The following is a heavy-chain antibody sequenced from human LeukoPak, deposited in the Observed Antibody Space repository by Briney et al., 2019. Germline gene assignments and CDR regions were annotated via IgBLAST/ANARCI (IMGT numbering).Heavy chain of an antibody. J-gene: IGHJ3*02. CDR3: ARVGGGVTMIAFDI. Sequence: ASVKVSCKASGYTFTSYNMHGVRQAPGQGLEWMGGISAYNGNTNYAQKLQGRVTMTTDTSTSTDYMEMRSLRSDDTAVYYCARVGGGVTMIAFDIWGQRTMVTVSS. D-gene: IGHD3-22*01. CDR2: ISAYNGNT. CDR1: GYTFTSYN. V-gene: IGHV1-18*04.